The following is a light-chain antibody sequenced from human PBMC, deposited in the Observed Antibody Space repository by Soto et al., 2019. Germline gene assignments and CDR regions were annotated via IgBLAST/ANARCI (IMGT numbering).Light chain of an antibody. J-gene: IGKJ1*01. CDR1: QSVSSSY. V-gene: IGKV3-20*01. Sequence: EIVLTQSPGTLSLSPGERATLSCRASQSVSSSYLAWYQQKPGQAPRLLIHGASTRATGIPDRFSGSGSGTDFTLTISRLEPEDSAVYYCQQYNNWWTFGQGTKVEIK. CDR2: GAS. CDR3: QQYNNWWT.